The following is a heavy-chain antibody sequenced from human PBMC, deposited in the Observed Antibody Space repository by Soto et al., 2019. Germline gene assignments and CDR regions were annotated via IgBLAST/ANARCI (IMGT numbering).Heavy chain of an antibody. D-gene: IGHD2-15*01. CDR3: ASSGGPEGDWFDP. Sequence: QVQLQESGPGLVKPSQTLSLTCTVSGGPIRRRGYSWSWIRHRPGEGLEWIGFFYYSGITDYNPSLRSRVAISADTSRNQVFLNMYSVTAADTAVYYCASSGGPEGDWFDPWGQGTLVTVSS. CDR1: GGPIRRRGYS. V-gene: IGHV4-31*03. J-gene: IGHJ5*02. CDR2: FYYSGIT.